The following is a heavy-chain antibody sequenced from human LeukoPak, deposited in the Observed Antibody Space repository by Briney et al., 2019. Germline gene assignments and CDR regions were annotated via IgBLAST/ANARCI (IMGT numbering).Heavy chain of an antibody. CDR1: GYSFTSYW. V-gene: IGHV5-51*01. J-gene: IGHJ4*02. CDR2: IYPGDSDT. D-gene: IGHD4-17*01. Sequence: GGSLKISCKGSGYSFTSYWIGWVRQMPGKGLEWMGIIYPGDSDTRYSPSFQGQVTISADRSISTAYLQWSGLKASDTAMYYCARLTVTKGLDYWGQGTLVTVSS. CDR3: ARLTVTKGLDY.